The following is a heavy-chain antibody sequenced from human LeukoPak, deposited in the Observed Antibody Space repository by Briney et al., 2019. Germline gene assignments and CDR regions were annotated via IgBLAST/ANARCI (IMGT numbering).Heavy chain of an antibody. CDR1: GYTFTSYD. CDR2: MNPNSGNT. CDR3: ARGRVYFYVVRGHNWFDP. J-gene: IGHJ5*02. D-gene: IGHD3-10*01. V-gene: IGHV1-8*01. Sequence: ASVKVSCKASGYTFTSYDINWVRQATGQGLEWMGWMNPNSGNTGYAQKFQGRVTMTRNTSINTAYMELSSLRSEDTAVYYCARGRVYFYVVRGHNWFDPWGQGTLVTVSS.